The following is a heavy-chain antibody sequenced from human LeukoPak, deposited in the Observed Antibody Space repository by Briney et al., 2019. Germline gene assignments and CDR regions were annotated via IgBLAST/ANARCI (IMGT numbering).Heavy chain of an antibody. CDR2: IKQDGSEK. CDR1: GFTFSSYW. J-gene: IGHJ4*02. Sequence: GGSLRLSCAASGFTFSSYWMSWVRQAPGKGLEWVANIKQDGSEKYYVDSVKGRFTISRDNAKISLYLQMNSLRAEDTAVYYCARGRFGYGDYFDYWGQGTLVTVSS. D-gene: IGHD3-16*01. V-gene: IGHV3-7*01. CDR3: ARGRFGYGDYFDY.